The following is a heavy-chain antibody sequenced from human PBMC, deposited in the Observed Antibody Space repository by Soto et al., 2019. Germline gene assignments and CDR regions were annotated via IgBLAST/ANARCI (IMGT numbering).Heavy chain of an antibody. Sequence: EHGGQLVQPGESLRLSCAASGFTFRTFTMNWVRQAPGKGLEWVSGIIGGDGDKFYSDSVKGRFTISRDNSKDMLFLQMSSLRADDTAVYYCAKDRDPDGIWTFDSWGQGTLVTVSS. CDR2: IIGGDGDK. CDR3: AKDRDPDGIWTFDS. CDR1: GFTFRTFT. J-gene: IGHJ5*01. D-gene: IGHD3-9*01. V-gene: IGHV3-23*01.